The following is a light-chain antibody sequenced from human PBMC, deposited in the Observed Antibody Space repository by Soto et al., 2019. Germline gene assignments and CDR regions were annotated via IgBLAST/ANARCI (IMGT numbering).Light chain of an antibody. CDR3: QQYGSSPLT. J-gene: IGKJ4*01. CDR2: AAS. V-gene: IGKV3-20*01. Sequence: EIGLTQSPGTLSLSPGERATLSCRASQSVSSSYLAWYQQKPGQAPRLLIYAASSRATGIPERFSGSGSGTDFTLTISRLEPEDFAVYYCQQYGSSPLTFGGGTKVEIK. CDR1: QSVSSSY.